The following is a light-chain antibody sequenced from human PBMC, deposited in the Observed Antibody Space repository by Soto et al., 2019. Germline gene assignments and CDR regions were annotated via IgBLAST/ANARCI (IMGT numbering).Light chain of an antibody. J-gene: IGLJ1*01. V-gene: IGLV1-47*02. CDR3: ATWDDSLSGYV. CDR2: YNN. CDR1: SSNIGSNY. Sequence: QSVLTQPPSASRTPGQRVTISCSGRSSNIGSNYVYWYQQLPGTAPKLLIYYNNQRPSGVPDRFSGSKSGTSASLAISGLRSEDEADYYCATWDDSLSGYVFGTGTKGTVL.